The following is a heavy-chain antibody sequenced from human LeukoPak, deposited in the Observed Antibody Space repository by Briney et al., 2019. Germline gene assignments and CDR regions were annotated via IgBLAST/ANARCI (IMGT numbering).Heavy chain of an antibody. CDR2: INHSGST. Sequence: PSETLSLTCAVYGGSFSGYYWSWIRQPPGKGLEWIGEINHSGSTNYNPSLKSRVTISVDTSKNQFSLKLSSVTAADTAVYYCARDILTGYYFPGWFDPWGQGTLVTVSS. V-gene: IGHV4-34*01. CDR1: GGSFSGYY. D-gene: IGHD3-9*01. J-gene: IGHJ5*02. CDR3: ARDILTGYYFPGWFDP.